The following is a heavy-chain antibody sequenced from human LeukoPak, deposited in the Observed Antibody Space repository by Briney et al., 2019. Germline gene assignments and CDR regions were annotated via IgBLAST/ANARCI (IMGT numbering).Heavy chain of an antibody. CDR3: ARDPRQYSSSWPPLAP. CDR1: GYTFTVYY. J-gene: IGHJ5*02. Sequence: ASVKVSCKASGYTFTVYYMHWVRQAPGQGLEWMGWINPNSGGTNYAQKFQGRVTMTRDTSISTAYMELSRLRSDDTAVYYCARDPRQYSSSWPPLAPWGQGTLVTVSS. CDR2: INPNSGGT. D-gene: IGHD6-13*01. V-gene: IGHV1-2*02.